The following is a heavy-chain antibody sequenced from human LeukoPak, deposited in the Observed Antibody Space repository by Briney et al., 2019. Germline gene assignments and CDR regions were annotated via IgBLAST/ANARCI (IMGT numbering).Heavy chain of an antibody. CDR1: GGSVSSGSYY. D-gene: IGHD3-22*01. CDR2: IYYSGST. Sequence: SETLSLTCTVSGGSVSSGSYYWSWIRQPPGKGLEWIGYIYYSGSTNYNPSLKSRVTISVDTSKNQFSLKLSSVTAADTAVYYCARVWGITVIRGHWYFDLWGRGTLVTVSS. V-gene: IGHV4-61*01. CDR3: ARVWGITVIRGHWYFDL. J-gene: IGHJ2*01.